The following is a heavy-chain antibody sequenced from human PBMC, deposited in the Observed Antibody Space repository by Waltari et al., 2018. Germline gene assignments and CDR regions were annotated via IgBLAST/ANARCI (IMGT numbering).Heavy chain of an antibody. D-gene: IGHD5-12*01. Sequence: EVQLVESGGGLVQPGRSLSLSCTASGFTFGAYAMSWVRQAHGKGLEWVGFIRSKAYGGTTEYAASVKGRFTISRDDSKSIAYLQMNSLKTEDTAVYYCTSRRDGYNYPLFDYRGQGTLVTVSS. CDR3: TSRRDGYNYPLFDY. J-gene: IGHJ4*02. V-gene: IGHV3-49*04. CDR1: GFTFGAYA. CDR2: IRSKAYGGTT.